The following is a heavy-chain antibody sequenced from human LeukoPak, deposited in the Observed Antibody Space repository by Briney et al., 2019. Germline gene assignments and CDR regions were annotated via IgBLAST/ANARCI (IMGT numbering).Heavy chain of an antibody. J-gene: IGHJ6*02. D-gene: IGHD3-10*01. CDR2: ISYDGSNK. CDR3: ARALDHYYYGSGSIGGMDV. Sequence: PGGSLRLSCAASGFTFSSYAMHWVRQAPGKGLEWVAVISYDGSNKYYADSVKGRFTISRDNSKNTLYLQMNSLRAEDTAVYYCARALDHYYYGSGSIGGMDVWGQGTTVTVSS. CDR1: GFTFSSYA. V-gene: IGHV3-30-3*01.